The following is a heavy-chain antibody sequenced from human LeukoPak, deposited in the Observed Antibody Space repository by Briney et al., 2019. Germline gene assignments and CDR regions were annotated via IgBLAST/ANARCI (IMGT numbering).Heavy chain of an antibody. CDR3: AKSFSGSHRDYFDY. J-gene: IGHJ4*02. V-gene: IGHV3-9*01. CDR2: ISWNSGSI. CDR1: GFTFDDYA. D-gene: IGHD1-26*01. Sequence: GGSLRLSCAASGFTFDDYAMHWVRQAPGKGLEWVSGISWNSGSIGYADSVKGRFTISRDNAKNSLYLQMNSLRAEDTALYYCAKSFSGSHRDYFDYWGQGTLVTVSS.